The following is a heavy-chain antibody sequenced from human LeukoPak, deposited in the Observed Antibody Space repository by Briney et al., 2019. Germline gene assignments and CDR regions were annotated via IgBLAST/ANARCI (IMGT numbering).Heavy chain of an antibody. V-gene: IGHV4-30-4*01. CDR2: IYFSGYT. CDR3: TRVANSDYFDF. J-gene: IGHJ4*02. CDR1: GGSISSGDYY. Sequence: PSQTLSLTCTVSGGSISSGDYYWSWIRQPPGKGLEWVGYIYFSGYTYYNPSLRSRVSISIDTSKNRFSLNLNSVTAADTAVYYCTRVANSDYFDFWGQGTLVTVSS. D-gene: IGHD4-11*01.